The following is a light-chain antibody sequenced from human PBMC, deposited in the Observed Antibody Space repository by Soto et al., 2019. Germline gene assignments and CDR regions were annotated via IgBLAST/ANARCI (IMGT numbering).Light chain of an antibody. CDR2: EVS. J-gene: IGLJ1*01. CDR1: SSDVGGYNY. V-gene: IGLV2-14*01. Sequence: QSVLTQPASVSGSPGQSITISCTGTSSDVGGYNYVSWYQQHPGKVPKLMIYEVSTRPSGVVNRFSGAKSGNTASLTISGLQAEDEADYYCSSFTSSSTQVFGTGTKVTVL. CDR3: SSFTSSSTQV.